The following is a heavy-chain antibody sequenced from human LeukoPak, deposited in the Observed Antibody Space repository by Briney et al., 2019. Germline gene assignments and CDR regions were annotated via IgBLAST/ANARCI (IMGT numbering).Heavy chain of an antibody. CDR1: GFTFSSYG. Sequence: GGSLRLSCAASGFTFSSYGMHWVRQAPSKGLEWVAIISYGGSNKYYADSVKGRFTISRDNSKNTLYLQMNSLRAEDTAVYCCAKDPGDYGFVGYFQHWGQGTLVTVSS. V-gene: IGHV3-30*18. D-gene: IGHD4-17*01. CDR3: AKDPGDYGFVGYFQH. CDR2: ISYGGSNK. J-gene: IGHJ1*01.